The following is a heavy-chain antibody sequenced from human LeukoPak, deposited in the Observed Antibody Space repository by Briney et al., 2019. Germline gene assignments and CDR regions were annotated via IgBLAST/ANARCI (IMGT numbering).Heavy chain of an antibody. CDR1: GFTFSSCS. J-gene: IGHJ5*02. Sequence: PGGSLRLSCAASGFTFSSCSMNWVRQAPGKGLEWVSSISTSSTYIYYADSVQGRFTISRDNAKNSMYLQMNSLRAEDTAVYFCARVQKARFSSSYWLDPWGQGTLVTVSS. V-gene: IGHV3-21*01. CDR3: ARVQKARFSSSYWLDP. D-gene: IGHD6-6*01. CDR2: ISTSSTYI.